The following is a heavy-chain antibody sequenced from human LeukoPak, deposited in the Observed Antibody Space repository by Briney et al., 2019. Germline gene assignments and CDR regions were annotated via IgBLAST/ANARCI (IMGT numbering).Heavy chain of an antibody. CDR2: IYSSGST. Sequence: GSLRLSCAASGFTFSSYSMNWVRRPPGKGLEWIGSIYSSGSTYYNASLQSRVTISIETSKNQISLRLNSVTAADTAMYYCAKSGGYGLIDYWGQGTLVTVSS. J-gene: IGHJ4*02. CDR3: AKSGGYGLIDY. D-gene: IGHD1-26*01. V-gene: IGHV4-59*04. CDR1: GFTFSSYSMN.